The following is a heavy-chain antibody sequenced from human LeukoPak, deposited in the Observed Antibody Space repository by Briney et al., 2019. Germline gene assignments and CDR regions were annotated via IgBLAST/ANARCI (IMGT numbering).Heavy chain of an antibody. V-gene: IGHV3-30*02. D-gene: IGHD1-26*01. CDR2: IRFDGSDK. Sequence: HPGGSLRLSCAASGFTFTTYGMHWVRQSPGKGLEWVAFIRFDGSDKYYAYSVKGRFTISRDNAKNTLYLQMNSLRAEDTAVYYCARDPVVGAMENWFDPWGQGTLVTVSS. CDR3: ARDPVVGAMENWFDP. CDR1: GFTFTTYG. J-gene: IGHJ5*02.